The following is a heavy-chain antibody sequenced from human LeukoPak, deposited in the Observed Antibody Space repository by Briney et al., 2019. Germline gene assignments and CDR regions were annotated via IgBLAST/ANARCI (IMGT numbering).Heavy chain of an antibody. D-gene: IGHD6-13*01. Sequence: GGSLRLSCAASGFTFSSYAMSWVRQAPGKGLEWVSSISSSSSYIYYADSVKGRFTISRDNAKNSLYLQMNSLRAEDTAVYYCSSAGPYYYYYYGMDVWGQGTTVTVSS. V-gene: IGHV3-21*01. CDR1: GFTFSSYA. J-gene: IGHJ6*02. CDR3: SSAGPYYYYYYGMDV. CDR2: ISSSSSYI.